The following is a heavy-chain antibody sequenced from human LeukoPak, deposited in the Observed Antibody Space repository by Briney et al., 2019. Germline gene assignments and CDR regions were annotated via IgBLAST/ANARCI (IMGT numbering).Heavy chain of an antibody. J-gene: IGHJ4*02. CDR1: GFTFSSYG. D-gene: IGHD6-13*01. CDR3: ARALAAAADY. V-gene: IGHV3-21*01. Sequence: GGSLRLSRAASGFTFSSYGMNWVRQAPGKGLEWVSSISSSSSYIYYADSVKGRFTISRDNAKNSLYLQMNSLRAEDTAVYYCARALAAAADYWGQGTLVTVSS. CDR2: ISSSSSYI.